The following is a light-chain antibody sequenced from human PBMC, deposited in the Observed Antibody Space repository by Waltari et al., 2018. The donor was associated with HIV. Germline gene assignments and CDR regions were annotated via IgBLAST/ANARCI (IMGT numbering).Light chain of an antibody. CDR2: STN. Sequence: QTVVTQEPSFSVSPGGTVTLTCALSSVTVSTSYYHSWYQQTPGQAPRTLIYSTNTRSSGVPDRFSGSILRNKAALTITGAQADDESDYYCVLFMGNGIWVFGGGIKLTVL. CDR3: VLFMGNGIWV. J-gene: IGLJ3*02. V-gene: IGLV8-61*01. CDR1: SVTVSTSYY.